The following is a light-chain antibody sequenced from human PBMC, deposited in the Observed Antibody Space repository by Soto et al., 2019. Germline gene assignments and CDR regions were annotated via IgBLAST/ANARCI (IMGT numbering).Light chain of an antibody. V-gene: IGKV1-39*01. CDR1: QSIRTC. CDR2: AAS. J-gene: IGKJ1*01. CDR3: QQTYSNPRT. Sequence: DIQMTQSPSSLSASVGHRVTITCLSIQSIRTCLTWYKQNPGKAPKFRSYAASTLQSGDPSRFSGSGSGTDFTVTYSSLQPEDFATYYCQQTYSNPRTFGEGTKVEIK.